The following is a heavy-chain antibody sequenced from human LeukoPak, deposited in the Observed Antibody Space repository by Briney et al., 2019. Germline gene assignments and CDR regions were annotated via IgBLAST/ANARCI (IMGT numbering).Heavy chain of an antibody. J-gene: IGHJ6*02. CDR2: IYTSGST. CDR1: GGSISSYY. D-gene: IGHD2-8*01. Sequence: SETLSLTCTVSGGSISSYYWSWIRQPAGKGREWSGRIYTSGSTNYNPSLKSRVTMSVDTSKNQFSLKLSSVTAADTAVYYCARGMASYYYYGMDVWGQGTTVTVSS. V-gene: IGHV4-4*07. CDR3: ARGMASYYYYGMDV.